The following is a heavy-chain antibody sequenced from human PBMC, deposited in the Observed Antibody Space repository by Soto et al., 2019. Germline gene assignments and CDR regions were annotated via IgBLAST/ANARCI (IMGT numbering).Heavy chain of an antibody. V-gene: IGHV4-59*01. CDR1: GGSISSYY. CDR2: IYYSGST. CDR3: ARGSSGGSGGGIDY. Sequence: QVQLQESGPGLVKPSETLSLTCTVSGGSISSYYWSWIRQPPGKGLEWIGYIYYSGSTNYNPSLKCRVTISVDTSNSQFALKLSSVTAADTAVYYCARGSSGGSGGGIDYWGQGTLVTVSS. D-gene: IGHD6-19*01. J-gene: IGHJ4*02.